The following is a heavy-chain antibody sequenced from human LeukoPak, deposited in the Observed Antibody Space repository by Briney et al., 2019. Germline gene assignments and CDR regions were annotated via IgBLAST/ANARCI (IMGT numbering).Heavy chain of an antibody. Sequence: GGSLRLSCAASGFTFSSYWMSWVRQAPGKGLEWVANIKQDGSEKYYVDSVKGRFTISRDNAKNSLYLQMNSLRAEDTAVYYCAKGAGYRGHYFDYWGQGTLVTVSS. CDR3: AKGAGYRGHYFDY. V-gene: IGHV3-7*03. CDR1: GFTFSSYW. CDR2: IKQDGSEK. J-gene: IGHJ4*02. D-gene: IGHD3-10*01.